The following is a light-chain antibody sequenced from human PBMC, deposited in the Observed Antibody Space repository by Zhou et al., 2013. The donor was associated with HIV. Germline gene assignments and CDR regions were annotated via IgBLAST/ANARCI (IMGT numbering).Light chain of an antibody. CDR3: QQHGSSPHT. CDR1: QSVSSSY. Sequence: EIVLTQSPGTLSLSPGERATLSCRASQSVSSSYLAWYQQKPGQAPRLLIYGASSRATGIPDRFSGSGSGTDFTLTISRLEPEDFAVYHCQQHGSSPHTFGQGTKLEIK. V-gene: IGKV3-20*01. CDR2: GAS. J-gene: IGKJ2*01.